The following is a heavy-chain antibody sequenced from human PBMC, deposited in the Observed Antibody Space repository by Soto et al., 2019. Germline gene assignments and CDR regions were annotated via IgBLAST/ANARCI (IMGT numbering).Heavy chain of an antibody. CDR1: GGSFSGYY. CDR2: INHSGST. J-gene: IGHJ6*02. Sequence: SETLSLTCAVYGGSFSGYYLSWIRQPPGKGLEWIGEINHSGSTNYNPSLKSRVTISVDTSKNQFSLKLSSVTAADTAVYYCARLRPYYYGMDVWGQGTTVTVSS. CDR3: ARLRPYYYGMDV. V-gene: IGHV4-34*01.